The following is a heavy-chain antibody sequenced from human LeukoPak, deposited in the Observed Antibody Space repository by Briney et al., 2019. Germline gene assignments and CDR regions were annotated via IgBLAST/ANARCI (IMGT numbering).Heavy chain of an antibody. V-gene: IGHV3-7*01. J-gene: IGHJ6*03. CDR3: ARVTATPLYQYHYMDV. CDR1: GFTFSSYL. Sequence: GGSLRLSCAASGFTFSSYLMSWVRQAPGKGLEWVANIKKDGSEKYYVDSVKGRFTISRDNAKNSLYMQMNSLRAEDTAVYYCARVTATPLYQYHYMDVWGKGTTVTVTS. CDR2: IKKDGSEK. D-gene: IGHD5-18*01.